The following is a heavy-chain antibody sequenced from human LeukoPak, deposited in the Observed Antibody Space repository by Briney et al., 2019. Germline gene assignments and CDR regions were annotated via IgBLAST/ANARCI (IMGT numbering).Heavy chain of an antibody. CDR3: VRDLGGRSGH. J-gene: IGHJ4*02. CDR2: INEDGSTT. CDR1: GFTFSNNW. V-gene: IGHV3-74*01. D-gene: IGHD1-26*01. Sequence: GGSLRLSCAASGFTFSNNWMHWVRQAPGKGLVWVSRINEDGSTTNYADSVRGRSTIFRDNAKNTLYLQMNSLRAEDTAVYYCVRDLGGRSGHWGQGTLVTVSS.